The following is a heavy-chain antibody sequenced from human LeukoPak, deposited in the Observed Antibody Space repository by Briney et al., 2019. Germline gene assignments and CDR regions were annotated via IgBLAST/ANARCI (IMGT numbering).Heavy chain of an antibody. Sequence: GGSLRLSCAASGFTFSSYTIHWVRQPPGKGLEWVAVISFDGSNKYYADSVKGRFTISRDNSKNTLYLQMNSLRAEDTAVYYCARGELGSSLGFDPWGQGTLVTVSS. D-gene: IGHD3-16*01. CDR3: ARGELGSSLGFDP. V-gene: IGHV3-30-3*01. CDR1: GFTFSSYT. J-gene: IGHJ5*02. CDR2: ISFDGSNK.